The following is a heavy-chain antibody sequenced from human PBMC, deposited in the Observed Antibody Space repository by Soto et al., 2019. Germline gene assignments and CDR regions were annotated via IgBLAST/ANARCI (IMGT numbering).Heavy chain of an antibody. V-gene: IGHV1-3*01. CDR3: ARDPGSGHYFDY. Sequence: ASVKVSCKSSGYTFNSRALHWVRQAPGQRLEWMGWINPDNANTKYSQNFQGRVTFTRDTSATTAYMELSSLRSEDTAVYFCARDPGSGHYFDYWGQGNLVTGSS. CDR1: GYTFNSRA. J-gene: IGHJ4*02. CDR2: INPDNANT. D-gene: IGHD2-15*01.